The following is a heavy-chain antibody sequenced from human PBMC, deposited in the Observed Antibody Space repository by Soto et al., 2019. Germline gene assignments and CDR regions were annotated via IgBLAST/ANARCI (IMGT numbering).Heavy chain of an antibody. CDR1: GGSISSGSYY. D-gene: IGHD6-13*01. V-gene: IGHV4-31*03. J-gene: IGHJ5*02. Sequence: PSETLSLTCTVSGGSISSGSYYWSWIRQHPGKGLEWIGYIYYSGSTYYNPSLKSRVTISVDASKNQFSLKLSSVTAADTAVYYCARDSRQLTQGWFDPWGQGTLVTVS. CDR2: IYYSGST. CDR3: ARDSRQLTQGWFDP.